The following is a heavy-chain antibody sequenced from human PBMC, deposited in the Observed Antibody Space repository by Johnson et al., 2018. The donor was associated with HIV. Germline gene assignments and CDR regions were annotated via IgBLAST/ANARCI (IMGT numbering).Heavy chain of an antibody. CDR2: VSSDGSNK. CDR1: GFTFSSHA. Sequence: QVQLVESGGGVVQPGRSLRLSCAASGFTFSSHAMHWVRQAPGKGLEWVAVVSSDGSNKYFADSVKGRFTISRDNSKNTLYLQMNSLRPGDTAICYCARDGEATFWDAFDIWGQGTMVTVSS. D-gene: IGHD3-10*01. J-gene: IGHJ3*02. V-gene: IGHV3-30*04. CDR3: ARDGEATFWDAFDI.